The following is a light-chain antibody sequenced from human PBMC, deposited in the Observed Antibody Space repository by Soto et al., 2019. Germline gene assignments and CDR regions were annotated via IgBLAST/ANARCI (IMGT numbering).Light chain of an antibody. CDR2: GNA. CDR3: QSCDGTLSGYV. J-gene: IGLJ1*01. V-gene: IGLV1-40*01. CDR1: SSNIGAGYD. Sequence: QSVLTQPPSVSGAPGQRVTISCTGSSSNIGAGYDVHWYQQLPGTAPKLLIYGNANRPSGVPDRFSGSKSGTSASLAITGLQAEDEADYYCQSCDGTLSGYVFGTGTKLTVL.